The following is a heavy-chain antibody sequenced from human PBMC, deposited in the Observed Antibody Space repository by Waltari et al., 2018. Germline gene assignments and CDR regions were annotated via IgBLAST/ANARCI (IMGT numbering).Heavy chain of an antibody. D-gene: IGHD3-10*01. J-gene: IGHJ5*02. CDR2: ISTSGST. V-gene: IGHV4-61*02. CDR3: ARNALWFGPTDNWFDP. Sequence: QAQLQESGPGLVKPSQTLSLTCTVSGGSVGRGSHYWSWIRQPAGKGRVGIGRISTSGSTNYNPSLETRVTISLDPSKNQFSLKLSSVTAADTAVYYCARNALWFGPTDNWFDPWGQGTLVTVSS. CDR1: GGSVGRGSHY.